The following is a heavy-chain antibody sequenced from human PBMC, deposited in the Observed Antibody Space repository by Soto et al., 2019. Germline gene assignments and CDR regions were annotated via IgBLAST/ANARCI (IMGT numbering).Heavy chain of an antibody. CDR2: TYYRSKWYN. J-gene: IGHJ6*02. Sequence: KQSQTLSLTCAISGDSVSSNSAAWNWIRQSPSRGLEWLGRTYYRSKWYNDYAVSVKSRITINPDTSKNQFSLQLNSVTPEDTAVYYCARDLISWASPYYYGMDVWGQGTTVTVSS. V-gene: IGHV6-1*01. D-gene: IGHD3-16*01. CDR3: ARDLISWASPYYYGMDV. CDR1: GDSVSSNSAA.